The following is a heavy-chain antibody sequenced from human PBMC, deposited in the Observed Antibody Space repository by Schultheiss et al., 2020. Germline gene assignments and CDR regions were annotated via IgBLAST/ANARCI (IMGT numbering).Heavy chain of an antibody. Sequence: GGSLRLSCAASGFTFSSYSMNWVRQAPGKGLEWVSYISSSSSTIYYADSVKGRFTISRDNAKNSLYLQMNSLRAEDTAVYYCARGSWGGGRDGYNSLPGYWGKGTLVTVSS. CDR2: ISSSSSTI. D-gene: IGHD5-24*01. V-gene: IGHV3-48*01. CDR3: ARGSWGGGRDGYNSLPGY. J-gene: IGHJ4*02. CDR1: GFTFSSYS.